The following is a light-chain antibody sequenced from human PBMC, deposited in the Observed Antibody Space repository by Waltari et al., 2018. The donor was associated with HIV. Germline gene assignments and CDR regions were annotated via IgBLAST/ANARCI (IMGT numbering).Light chain of an antibody. V-gene: IGLV1-51*01. CDR3: GTWDTSLSAGV. J-gene: IGLJ2*01. Sequence: QSVLTQPPAVSAAPGQTVTISCSGSSSNLANNYVSWYQQLPGTAPKLLIYDNNRRSSGIPDRFSGSKSGTSATLAIAGLQTGDEADYYCGTWDTSLSAGVFGGGTKVTAL. CDR2: DNN. CDR1: SSNLANNY.